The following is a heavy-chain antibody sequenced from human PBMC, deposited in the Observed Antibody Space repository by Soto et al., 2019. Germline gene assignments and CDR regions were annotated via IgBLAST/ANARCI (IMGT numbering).Heavy chain of an antibody. Sequence: ASVKVSCEASGYTFTGYYMHWVLQAPGQGLEWMGWINPNSGGTNYAQKFQGRVTMTRDTSISTAYMELSRLRSDDTAVYYCASCGGSCYSHGMDVWGQGTTVTVSS. CDR3: ASCGGSCYSHGMDV. J-gene: IGHJ6*02. CDR2: INPNSGGT. CDR1: GYTFTGYY. V-gene: IGHV1-2*02. D-gene: IGHD2-15*01.